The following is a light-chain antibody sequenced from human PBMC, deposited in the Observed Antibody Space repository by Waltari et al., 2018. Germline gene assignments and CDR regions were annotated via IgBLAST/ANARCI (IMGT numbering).Light chain of an antibody. CDR2: LAS. Sequence: DIVMTQSPLSLPVTPGEPASISCRSSQNLLHSNGNNYMDWYLQKPGQSPQLRIFLASSRASGVPARFSGSGSGTDFTLKSSRVEAEDVGIYYCMQTLQTPPTFGQGTKVEIK. CDR3: MQTLQTPPT. V-gene: IGKV2-28*01. CDR1: QNLLHSNGNNY. J-gene: IGKJ1*01.